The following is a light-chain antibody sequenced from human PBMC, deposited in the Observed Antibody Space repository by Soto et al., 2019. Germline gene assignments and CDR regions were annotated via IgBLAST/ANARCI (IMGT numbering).Light chain of an antibody. V-gene: IGLV2-11*01. J-gene: IGLJ1*01. CDR2: AVS. CDR1: SSDVGGYND. Sequence: QSALTQSRSVSGSPGQSVTISCTETSSDVGGYNDVSWYQQHPGKAPKFIIYAVSKRPSGVPDRFSGSKSGNTASLTISGLQAEDESDYYCFSYAGSYTYVFGTGTKVTVL. CDR3: FSYAGSYTYV.